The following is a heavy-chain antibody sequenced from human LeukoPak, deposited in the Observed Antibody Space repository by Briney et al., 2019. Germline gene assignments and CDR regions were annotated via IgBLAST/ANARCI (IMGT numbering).Heavy chain of an antibody. CDR2: IIPIFGTA. V-gene: IGHV1-69*06. J-gene: IGHJ4*02. CDR1: GGTFSSYA. D-gene: IGHD2-15*01. CDR3: ATQALGGRYFDY. Sequence: GASVKVSCKASGGTFSSYATSWVRQAPGQGLEWMGGIIPIFGTANYAQKFQGRVTITADKSTSTAYMELSSLRSEDTAVYYCATQALGGRYFDYWGQGTLVTVSS.